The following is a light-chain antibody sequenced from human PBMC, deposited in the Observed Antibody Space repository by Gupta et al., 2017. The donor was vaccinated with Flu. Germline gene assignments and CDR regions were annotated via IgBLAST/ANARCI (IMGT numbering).Light chain of an antibody. CDR1: SSDVGTYNR. Sequence: QSALTQPPSVSGSPGQSVTISCTGTSSDVGTYNRVSWYQQPPGTAPKLIIYEISNRPSGVPDRFSGSKSGHTASLTISGLQGEDEADYYCSSYTSSYTFVFGTGTKVTVL. CDR3: SSYTSSYTFV. V-gene: IGLV2-18*02. J-gene: IGLJ1*01. CDR2: EIS.